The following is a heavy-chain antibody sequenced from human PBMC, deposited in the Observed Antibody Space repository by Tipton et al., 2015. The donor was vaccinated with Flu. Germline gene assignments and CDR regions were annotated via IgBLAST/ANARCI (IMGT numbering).Heavy chain of an antibody. D-gene: IGHD3-10*01. CDR1: GGSISSSSYY. CDR3: ARKYYYGSGRVPTFDY. CDR2: ISYSGST. V-gene: IGHV4-39*07. Sequence: LRLSCTVSGGSISSSSYYWGSIRQRPGKGLEWIGSISYSGSTYYNPSLKSRVTISVDTSKNQFSLKLSSVTAADTAVYYCARKYYYGSGRVPTFDYWGQGTLVTVSS. J-gene: IGHJ4*02.